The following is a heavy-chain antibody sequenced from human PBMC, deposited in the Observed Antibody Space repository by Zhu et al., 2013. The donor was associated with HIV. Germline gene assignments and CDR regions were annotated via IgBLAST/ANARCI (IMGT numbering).Heavy chain of an antibody. CDR3: ARVRCINGVCYPDFDY. CDR1: GYTFTGYY. D-gene: IGHD2-8*01. Sequence: QVQLVQSGAEVKKPGASVKVSCKASGYTFTGYYMHWVRQAPGQGLEWMGWINPNSGGTNYAQNFQGRVTMTRDTSISTAYMELSRLGSDDTAVYYCARVRCINGVCYPDFDYWGQGTLVTVSS. CDR2: INPNSGGT. J-gene: IGHJ4*02. V-gene: IGHV1-2*02.